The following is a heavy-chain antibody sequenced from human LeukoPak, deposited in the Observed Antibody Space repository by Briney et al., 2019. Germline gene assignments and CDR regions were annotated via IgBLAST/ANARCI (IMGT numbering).Heavy chain of an antibody. CDR3: AREDYGAQDAFDI. CDR1: GFTFSSYA. CDR2: ISYDGSNK. Sequence: GGSLRLSCAASGFTFSSYAMHWVRQAPGKGLEWVAVISYDGSNKYYADSVKGRFTISRDNSKNTLYLQMNSLRAEDTAVYYCAREDYGAQDAFDIWGQGTMVTVSS. D-gene: IGHD4-17*01. V-gene: IGHV3-30-3*01. J-gene: IGHJ3*02.